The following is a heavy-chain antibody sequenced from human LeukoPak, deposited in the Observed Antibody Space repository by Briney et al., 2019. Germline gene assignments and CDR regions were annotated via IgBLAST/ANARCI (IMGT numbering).Heavy chain of an antibody. D-gene: IGHD3-22*01. V-gene: IGHV4-34*01. J-gene: IGHJ4*02. CDR1: GGSISSYY. Sequence: KPSETLSLTCTVSGGSISSYYWSWIRQPPGKGLEWIGEINHSGSTNYNPSLKSRVTISVDTSKNQFSLKLSSVTAADTAVYYCARGQFGTHYYDSSGYPPEYYFDYWGQGTLVTVSS. CDR3: ARGQFGTHYYDSSGYPPEYYFDY. CDR2: INHSGST.